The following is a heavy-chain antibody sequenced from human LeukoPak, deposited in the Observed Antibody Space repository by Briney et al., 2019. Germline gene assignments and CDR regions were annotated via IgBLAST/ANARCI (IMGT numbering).Heavy chain of an antibody. CDR1: GFSLSNNW. J-gene: IGHJ3*02. Sequence: GGSLRLSCVGSGFSLSNNWLTWVRQAPGKGLGWVANIKEDGSEKYYVDSVKGRFTISRDNTENSLYLQMNSLRAEDTAVYYCARGKAVDIWGQGTMVTVS. CDR3: ARGKAVDI. V-gene: IGHV3-7*04. CDR2: IKEDGSEK.